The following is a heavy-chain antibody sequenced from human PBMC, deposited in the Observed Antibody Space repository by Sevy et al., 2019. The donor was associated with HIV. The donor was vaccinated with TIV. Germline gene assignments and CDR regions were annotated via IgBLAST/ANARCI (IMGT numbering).Heavy chain of an antibody. D-gene: IGHD2-15*01. J-gene: IGHJ6*03. V-gene: IGHV1-69*10. CDR2: IIPILGIA. Sequence: ASVKVSCKASGGTFSSYAISWVRQAPGQGLEWMGGIIPILGIANYAQKFQGRVTITADKSTSTAYMELGSLRSEDTAVYYCARDRSVVAATHYYYYMDVWGKGTTVTVSS. CDR3: ARDRSVVAATHYYYYMDV. CDR1: GGTFSSYA.